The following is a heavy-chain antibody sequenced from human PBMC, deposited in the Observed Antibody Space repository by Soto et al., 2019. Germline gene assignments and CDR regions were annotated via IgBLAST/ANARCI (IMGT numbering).Heavy chain of an antibody. CDR1: GYRFTSYW. D-gene: IGHD6-13*01. Sequence: PGESLQISCKGSGYRFTSYWIGWVRQMPGKGLEWMGIIYPGDSDTRYSPSFQGQVTISADKSISTAYLQWSSLKASDTAMYYCARQPARRIAAPGDLAYSAQGTSVTVAS. CDR2: IYPGDSDT. J-gene: IGHJ4*02. V-gene: IGHV5-51*01. CDR3: ARQPARRIAAPGDLAY.